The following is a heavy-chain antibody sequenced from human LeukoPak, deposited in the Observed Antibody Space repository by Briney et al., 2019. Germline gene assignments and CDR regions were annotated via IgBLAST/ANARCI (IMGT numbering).Heavy chain of an antibody. CDR2: IDHRGTA. Sequence: QPSETLPLTCAVYGAPYNAYYWSWIRQPPGKGLEWIGDIDHRGTATYNPSLKSRLTISADASKNQFSLKLNSVTDADTAVYYCAVGITILGVAASFDSWGQGNLVIVSS. CDR1: GAPYNAYY. V-gene: IGHV4-34*01. D-gene: IGHD3-3*01. CDR3: AVGITILGVAASFDS. J-gene: IGHJ4*02.